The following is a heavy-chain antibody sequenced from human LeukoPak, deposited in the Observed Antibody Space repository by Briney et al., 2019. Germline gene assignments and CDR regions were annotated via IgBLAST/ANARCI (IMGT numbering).Heavy chain of an antibody. CDR2: IYYSGSS. CDR3: ARDLGGSSLLDH. Sequence: SQTLSLTCTVSGGSISSGDYYWSWIRQPPGKGLEWIGYIYYSGSSYYNPSLKSRVTISVDTSKNQFSLKLSSVTAADTAVYYCARDLGGSSLLDHWGQGTLVTVSS. CDR1: GGSISSGDYY. D-gene: IGHD1-26*01. V-gene: IGHV4-30-4*08. J-gene: IGHJ4*02.